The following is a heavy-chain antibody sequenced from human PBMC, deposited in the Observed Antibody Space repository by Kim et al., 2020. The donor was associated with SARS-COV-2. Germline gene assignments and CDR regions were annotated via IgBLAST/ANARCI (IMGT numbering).Heavy chain of an antibody. CDR3: AKEDGDYNIGGMDV. D-gene: IGHD4-17*01. CDR2: ISYDGSNK. Sequence: GGSLRLSCAASGFTFSSYGMHWVRQAPGKGLEWVAVISYDGSNKYYADSVKGRFTISRDNSKNTLYLQMNSLRAEDTAVYYCAKEDGDYNIGGMDVWGQGTTVTVSS. CDR1: GFTFSSYG. V-gene: IGHV3-30*18. J-gene: IGHJ6*02.